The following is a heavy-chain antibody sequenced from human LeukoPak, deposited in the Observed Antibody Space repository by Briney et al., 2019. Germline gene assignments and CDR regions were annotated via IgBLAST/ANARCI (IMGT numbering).Heavy chain of an antibody. D-gene: IGHD2-15*01. V-gene: IGHV3-30-3*01. CDR3: ATFCSGGDCYSFAP. CDR1: GFTFSSYA. J-gene: IGHJ5*02. Sequence: PGGSLRLSCAASGFTFSSYAMHWVRQAPGKGLEWVAVISYDGSNKYYADSVKGRFTISRDNSKDTLFLQMDSLRVEDTAVYYCATFCSGGDCYSFAPWGQGTLVTVSS. CDR2: ISYDGSNK.